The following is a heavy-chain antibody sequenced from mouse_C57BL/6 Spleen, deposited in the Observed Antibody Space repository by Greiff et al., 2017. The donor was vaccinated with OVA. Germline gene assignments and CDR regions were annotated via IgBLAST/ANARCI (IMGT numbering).Heavy chain of an antibody. V-gene: IGHV1-52*01. Sequence: VKLQQPGAELVRPGSSVKLSCKASGYTFTSYWMHWVKQRPIQGLEWIGNIDPSDSETHYNQKFKDKATLTVDKSSSTAYMQLSSLTSEDSAVYYCARRGIRANSFFAYWGQGTLVTVSA. D-gene: IGHD4-1*01. CDR2: IDPSDSET. CDR1: GYTFTSYW. CDR3: ARRGIRANSFFAY. J-gene: IGHJ3*01.